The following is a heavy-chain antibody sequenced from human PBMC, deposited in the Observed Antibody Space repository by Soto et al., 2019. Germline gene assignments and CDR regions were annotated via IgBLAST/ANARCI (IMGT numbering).Heavy chain of an antibody. D-gene: IGHD6-13*01. Sequence: SETLSLTCTVSGGSISSGDYYWSWIRQPPGKGLEWIGYIYYSGSTCYNPSLKSRVTISVDTSKNQFSLKLSSVTAADTAVYYCARERSSSWFDYWGQGTLVTVSS. CDR3: ARERSSSWFDY. V-gene: IGHV4-30-4*01. CDR2: IYYSGST. CDR1: GGSISSGDYY. J-gene: IGHJ4*02.